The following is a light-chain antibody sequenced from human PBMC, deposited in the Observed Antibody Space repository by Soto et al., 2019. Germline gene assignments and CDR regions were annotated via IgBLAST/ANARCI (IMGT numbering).Light chain of an antibody. CDR3: QQYYNWPPYT. CDR1: QSVDTN. Sequence: EVVMTQSPATLSVSPGDRATLSCRASQSVDTNVAWYQQKPGQPPRLLVHGASTRATGIPDRFTGVGSGTDFTLTISGLKSDDFAVYYCQQYYNWPPYTFGQGTKVDNK. CDR2: GAS. J-gene: IGKJ2*01. V-gene: IGKV3-15*01.